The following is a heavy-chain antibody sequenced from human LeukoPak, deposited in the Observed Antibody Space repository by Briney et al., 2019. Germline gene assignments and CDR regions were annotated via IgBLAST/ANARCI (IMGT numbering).Heavy chain of an antibody. Sequence: SETLSLTCTVSGGSISNYYWSWIRQPPGRGLEWIGYVYSSGSTNYNPSLKSRVTISVDTSKNQLSLKLSSVTAADTAVYYCARGPTRYYFDYWSQGTLVTVSS. CDR1: GGSISNYY. CDR3: ARGPTRYYFDY. V-gene: IGHV4-59*01. CDR2: VYSSGST. J-gene: IGHJ4*02.